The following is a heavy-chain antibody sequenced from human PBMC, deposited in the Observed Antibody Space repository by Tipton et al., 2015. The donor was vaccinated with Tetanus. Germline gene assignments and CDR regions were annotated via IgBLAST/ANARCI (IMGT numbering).Heavy chain of an antibody. CDR3: ASGLYWVIFDY. CDR1: GFTFSDYH. J-gene: IGHJ4*02. CDR2: ISSSGSDI. D-gene: IGHD2-8*02. V-gene: IGHV3-11*01. Sequence: SLRLSCAASGFTFSDYHMSWIRQAPGKGPEWVSYISSSGSDIYYADSVKGRSTISRDNAKNSLYLQMNSLRAEDTAVYYCASGLYWVIFDYWGQRTLVTVSS.